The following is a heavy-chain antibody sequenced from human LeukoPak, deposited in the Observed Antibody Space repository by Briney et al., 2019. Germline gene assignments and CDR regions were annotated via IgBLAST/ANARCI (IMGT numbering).Heavy chain of an antibody. D-gene: IGHD2-15*01. Sequence: SSVKVSCKASGYTLTGDYIHWVRQAPGQGLEWMGWINPNSGGTNYAQKFQGRVTMTRDTSISTAYMELSGLRSDDTAVYYCAREGRGWAFDIWGQGTMVTVSS. CDR2: INPNSGGT. CDR1: GYTLTGDY. J-gene: IGHJ3*02. V-gene: IGHV1-2*02. CDR3: AREGRGWAFDI.